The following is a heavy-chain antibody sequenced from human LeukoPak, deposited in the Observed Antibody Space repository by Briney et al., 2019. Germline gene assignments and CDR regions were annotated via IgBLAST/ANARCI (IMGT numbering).Heavy chain of an antibody. Sequence: ASVKVSCKASGHTFTSYAMHWVRQAPGQRLEWMGWINAGNGNTKYSQKFQGRVTITRDTSASTAYMELSSLRSEDTAVYYCARDYSSGWYGAFDIWGQGTMVTVSS. CDR2: INAGNGNT. D-gene: IGHD6-19*01. CDR3: ARDYSSGWYGAFDI. V-gene: IGHV1-3*01. J-gene: IGHJ3*02. CDR1: GHTFTSYA.